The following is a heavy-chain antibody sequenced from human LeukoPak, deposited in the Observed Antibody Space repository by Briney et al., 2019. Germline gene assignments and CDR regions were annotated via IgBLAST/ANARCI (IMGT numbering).Heavy chain of an antibody. CDR3: ARVSGDSSSWYPLSGWYFDL. V-gene: IGHV4-61*02. D-gene: IGHD6-13*01. Sequence: SETLSLTCTVSGGSISSGSYYWSWIRQPAGKGLEWIGRIYTSGSTNYNPSLKSRVTISVDTSKNQFSLKLSSVTAADTAVYYCARVSGDSSSWYPLSGWYFDLWGRGTLVTVSS. J-gene: IGHJ2*01. CDR1: GGSISSGSYY. CDR2: IYTSGST.